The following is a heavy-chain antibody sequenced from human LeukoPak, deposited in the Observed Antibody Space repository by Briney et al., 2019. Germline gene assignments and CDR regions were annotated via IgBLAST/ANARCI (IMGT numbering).Heavy chain of an antibody. J-gene: IGHJ6*02. CDR3: ARAVRVRQQLVRLYYYYGMDV. D-gene: IGHD6-13*01. Sequence: SETLSLTCAVSGGSFSGYYWTWIRQPPGKGLEWIGEINHSGSANYNPSLKSRVTISLDTSKNQFSLKLSSVTAADTAVYYCARAVRVRQQLVRLYYYYGMDVWGQGTTVTVSS. CDR2: INHSGSA. CDR1: GGSFSGYY. V-gene: IGHV4-34*01.